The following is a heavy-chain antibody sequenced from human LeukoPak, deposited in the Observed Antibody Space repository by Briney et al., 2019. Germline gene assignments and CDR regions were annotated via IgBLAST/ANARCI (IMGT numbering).Heavy chain of an antibody. CDR3: AGWVGATSRGLRC. CDR2: IYPGDSDT. CDR1: GYSFTSYW. Sequence: GESLKISCKGSGYSFTSYWIGWVRQMPGKGLESMGIIYPGDSDTRYSPSFQAQVTISADKSTSTAYLQWSSLKASDTAMYYCAGWVGATSRGLRCWGQGTLVTVSS. V-gene: IGHV5-51*01. D-gene: IGHD1-26*01. J-gene: IGHJ4*02.